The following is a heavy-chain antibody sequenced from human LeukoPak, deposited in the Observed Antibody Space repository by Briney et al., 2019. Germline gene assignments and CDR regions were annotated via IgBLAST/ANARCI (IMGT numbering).Heavy chain of an antibody. D-gene: IGHD3-22*01. CDR1: GYTFTSYY. CDR3: ALVESDDSSSYYRQKVYLDF. Sequence: ASVRVSCKASGYTFTSYYMHWVRQAPGQGLEWMGWINPNSGGTNYAQNFQGRVFMTRDMSISTAYMELSRLKSDDTAVYYCALVESDDSSSYYRQKVYLDFWGQGTLVTVSS. J-gene: IGHJ4*02. V-gene: IGHV1-2*02. CDR2: INPNSGGT.